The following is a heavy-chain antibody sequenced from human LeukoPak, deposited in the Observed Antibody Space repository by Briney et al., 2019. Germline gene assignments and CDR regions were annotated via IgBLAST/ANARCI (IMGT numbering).Heavy chain of an antibody. Sequence: GASVKVSCKASGGTFSSYAFSWVRQAPGQGLEWMGGIIPIFGTANYAQKFQGRVTITADESTSTAYMELSSLRSEDTAVYYCAGTTVTTCLDYWGQGTLVTVSS. CDR1: GGTFSSYA. CDR3: AGTTVTTCLDY. V-gene: IGHV1-69*13. D-gene: IGHD4-17*01. J-gene: IGHJ4*02. CDR2: IIPIFGTA.